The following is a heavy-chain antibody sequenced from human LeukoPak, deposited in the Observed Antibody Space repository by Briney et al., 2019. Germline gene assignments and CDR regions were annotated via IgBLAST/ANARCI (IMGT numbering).Heavy chain of an antibody. J-gene: IGHJ4*02. V-gene: IGHV4-34*01. Sequence: SETLSLTCAVYGGSFSGYYWSWIRQPPGKGLEWIGEINHSGSTNYNPSLKSRVTISVDTSKNQFSLKLSSVTAADTAVYYCARVGVGATPSDYWGQGTLVTVSS. CDR2: INHSGST. CDR1: GGSFSGYY. CDR3: ARVGVGATPSDY. D-gene: IGHD1-26*01.